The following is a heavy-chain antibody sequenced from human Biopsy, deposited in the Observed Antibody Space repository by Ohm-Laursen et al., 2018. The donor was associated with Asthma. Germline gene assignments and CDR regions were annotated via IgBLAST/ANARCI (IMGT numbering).Heavy chain of an antibody. Sequence: GTLSLTCTVSPGSINDYYWNWIRQFPGKGLEWIGYVHSSGSTRFNPSLKSRVTVSVGTSVDQVSLKLSSVSAADTAIYYCARATSTWSQSGPHFFDHWGPGTLVTVSS. CDR3: ARATSTWSQSGPHFFDH. D-gene: IGHD6-13*01. J-gene: IGHJ5*02. V-gene: IGHV4-59*01. CDR1: PGSINDYY. CDR2: VHSSGST.